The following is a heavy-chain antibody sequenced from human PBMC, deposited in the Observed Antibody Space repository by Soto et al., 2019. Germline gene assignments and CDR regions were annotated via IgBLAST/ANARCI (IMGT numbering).Heavy chain of an antibody. Sequence: ASVKVSCKASVYTFTGYYMHWVRQAPGQGLEWMGWINPNSGGTNYAQKFQGRVTMTRDTSISTAYMELSRLRSDDTAVYYCARQTRTGITGTKSGAFDIWGQGTMVTVSS. CDR3: ARQTRTGITGTKSGAFDI. D-gene: IGHD1-7*01. CDR2: INPNSGGT. V-gene: IGHV1-2*02. J-gene: IGHJ3*02. CDR1: VYTFTGYY.